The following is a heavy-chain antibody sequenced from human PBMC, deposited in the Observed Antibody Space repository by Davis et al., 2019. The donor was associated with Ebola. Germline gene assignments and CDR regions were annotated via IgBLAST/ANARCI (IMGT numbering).Heavy chain of an antibody. Sequence: GGSLRLSCNVSGRASAKYWIAWVRQMPGKGLEWLGIIYPGDSNTRYSPSFQGQVNISADKSINTAYLQWSSLKASDTAMYYCARRNYYASSVDYFFDYWGQGTPLTVSS. D-gene: IGHD3-22*01. J-gene: IGHJ4*02. CDR2: IYPGDSNT. V-gene: IGHV5-51*01. CDR3: ARRNYYASSVDYFFDY. CDR1: GRASAKYW.